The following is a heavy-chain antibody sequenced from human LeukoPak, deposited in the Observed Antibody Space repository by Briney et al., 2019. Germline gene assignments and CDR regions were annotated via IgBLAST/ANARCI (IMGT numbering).Heavy chain of an antibody. Sequence: PSQTLSLTCTVSGGSISSGRYYWSWIRQPAGKGLEWIGRIYISGSTNYNPSLKSRVTISVDTSKNQFSLKLSSVTAADTAVYYCARHRSGWLQSSFDYWGQGTLVTVSS. CDR1: GGSISSGRYY. V-gene: IGHV4-61*02. CDR2: IYISGST. CDR3: ARHRSGWLQSSFDY. D-gene: IGHD5-24*01. J-gene: IGHJ4*02.